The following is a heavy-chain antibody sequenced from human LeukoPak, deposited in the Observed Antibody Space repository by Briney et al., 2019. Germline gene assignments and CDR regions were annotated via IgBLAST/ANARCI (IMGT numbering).Heavy chain of an antibody. J-gene: IGHJ6*02. CDR2: IYHNGNT. CDR3: ARVRLEKVRAYYGMDV. Sequence: SQTLSLTCTVSGASTSSVDYYWTWIRQTPGGGLEWIVFIYHNGNTQYNPSLKSAITISIDTSKNQFSLTLSSVTAADTAVYYCARVRLEKVRAYYGMDVWGQGTTVTVSS. V-gene: IGHV4-30-4*01. D-gene: IGHD2-2*01. CDR1: GASTSSVDYY.